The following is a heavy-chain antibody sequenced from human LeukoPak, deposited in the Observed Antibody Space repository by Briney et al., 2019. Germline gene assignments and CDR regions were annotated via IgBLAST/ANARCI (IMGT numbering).Heavy chain of an antibody. CDR2: ISGSGDRT. V-gene: IGHV3-23*01. CDR1: GITASSYA. J-gene: IGHJ3*02. Sequence: PGGSLRLSCAASGITASSYAMPWVRQAPGKGLEWVSSISGSGDRTMYADSVKGRFTISRDNFKNTLYLQMNSLRAEDTALYHCAKDPNGDYIGAFDMWGQGTMVTVSS. CDR3: AKDPNGDYIGAFDM. D-gene: IGHD4-17*01.